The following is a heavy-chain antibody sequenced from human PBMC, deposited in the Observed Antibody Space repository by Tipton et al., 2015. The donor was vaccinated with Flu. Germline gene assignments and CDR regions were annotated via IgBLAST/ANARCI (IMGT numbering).Heavy chain of an antibody. CDR3: ARDYGNYGNGMDV. Sequence: TLSLTCTVSGGSISSGSYYWSWIRQPAGKGLEWIGRIYTSGSTNYNPSLKSRVTISVDTSKNQFSLKLSSVTAADTAVYYCARDYGNYGNGMDVWGQGTTVTVSS. CDR2: IYTSGST. D-gene: IGHD4-11*01. V-gene: IGHV4-61*02. J-gene: IGHJ6*02. CDR1: GGSISSGSYY.